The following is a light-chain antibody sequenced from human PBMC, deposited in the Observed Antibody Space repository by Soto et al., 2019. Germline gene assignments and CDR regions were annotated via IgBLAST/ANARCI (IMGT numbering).Light chain of an antibody. CDR2: DAS. CDR1: QSIISY. V-gene: IGKV1-39*01. CDR3: QQSYSTPLT. J-gene: IGKJ4*01. Sequence: DIQMTQPPSSLSASVGDRVTITCRASQSIISYLNWYHQKPGKAPKLLIYDASSLQSGVPSRFSGSGSGTDFTLTISSLQPEDSATYYCQQSYSTPLTFGGGTKVEIK.